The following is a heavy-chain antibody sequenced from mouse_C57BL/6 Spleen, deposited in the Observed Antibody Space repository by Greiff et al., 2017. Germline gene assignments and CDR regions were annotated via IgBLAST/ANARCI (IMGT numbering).Heavy chain of an antibody. D-gene: IGHD2-5*01. CDR2: ISSGSSTI. CDR3: ARREYSNYDYYAMDY. CDR1: GFTFSDYG. V-gene: IGHV5-17*01. J-gene: IGHJ4*01. Sequence: EVMLVESGGGLVKPGGSLKLSCAASGFTFSDYGMHWVRQAPEKGLEWVAYISSGSSTIYYADTVKGRFTISRDNAKNTLFLQMTSLRSEDTAMYYCARREYSNYDYYAMDYWGKGTSVTVSS.